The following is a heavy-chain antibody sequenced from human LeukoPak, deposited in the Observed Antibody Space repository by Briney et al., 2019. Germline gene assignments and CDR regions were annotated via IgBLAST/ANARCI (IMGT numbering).Heavy chain of an antibody. CDR3: ARHLVGYDY. Sequence: PGGSLRLSCAASGFTFSSYAMSWVRQMPGKGLEWMGIIYPGDSDTRYSPSFQGQVTISADKSISTAYLQWSSLEASDSAMYYCARHLVGYDYWGQGTLVTVSS. V-gene: IGHV5-51*01. CDR1: GFTFSSYA. J-gene: IGHJ4*02. CDR2: IYPGDSDT. D-gene: IGHD1-26*01.